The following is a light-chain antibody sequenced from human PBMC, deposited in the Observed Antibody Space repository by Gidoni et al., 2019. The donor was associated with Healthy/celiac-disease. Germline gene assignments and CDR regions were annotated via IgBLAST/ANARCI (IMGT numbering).Light chain of an antibody. CDR1: QSLVHSDGNTY. CDR2: KVS. CDR3: MQGTHCE. J-gene: IGKJ1*01. Sequence: DVVMTQSPLSLPVTLGQPASISCRSSQSLVHSDGNTYLNWFQQRPGQSPRRLIYKVSNRDSGVPDRFSGSGSGTDFTLKISRVEAEDVGVYYCMQGTHCEFGQGTKVEIK. V-gene: IGKV2-30*02.